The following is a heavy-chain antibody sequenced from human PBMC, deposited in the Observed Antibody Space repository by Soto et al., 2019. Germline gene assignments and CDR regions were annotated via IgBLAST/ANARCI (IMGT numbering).Heavy chain of an antibody. CDR1: GGSISSGGYY. J-gene: IGHJ5*02. V-gene: IGHV4-31*03. CDR3: ARERVGIAARPGYWFDP. Sequence: SSETLSLTCTVSGGSISSGGYYWSWIRQHPGKGLEWIGYIYYSGSTYYNPSLKSRVTISVDTSKNQFSLKLSSVTAADTAVYYCARERVGIAARPGYWFDPWGQGTLVTVSS. CDR2: IYYSGST. D-gene: IGHD6-6*01.